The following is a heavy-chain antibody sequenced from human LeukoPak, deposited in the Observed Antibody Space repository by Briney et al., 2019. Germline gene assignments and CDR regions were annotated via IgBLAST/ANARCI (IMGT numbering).Heavy chain of an antibody. CDR2: INHSGST. CDR3: ARGPLPDQKQWLVYPVY. D-gene: IGHD6-19*01. Sequence: PSETLSLTCAVYGGSSTGYYWGWIRHRPEKGLEWIGEINHSGSTNNNPSLKSRVTISVYTSKNKFSLKLSSVTAAHTALYYSARGPLPDQKQWLVYPVYWGQGTLVTVSS. V-gene: IGHV4-34*01. J-gene: IGHJ4*02. CDR1: GGSSTGYY.